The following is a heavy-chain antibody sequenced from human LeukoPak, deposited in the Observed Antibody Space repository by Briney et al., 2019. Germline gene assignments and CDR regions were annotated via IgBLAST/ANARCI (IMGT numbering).Heavy chain of an antibody. CDR2: IYYSGST. CDR3: ARGQQQLVKRRVYNWFDP. CDR1: GGSLSSYY. V-gene: IGHV4-59*08. D-gene: IGHD6-13*01. Sequence: SETLSLTCTVSGGSLSSYYWSWIRQPPGKGLECIGYIYYSGSTNYNPSLKSRVTISVDTSKNQFSLKLKSVTAADTAVYYCARGQQQLVKRRVYNWFDPWGQGTLVTVSS. J-gene: IGHJ5*02.